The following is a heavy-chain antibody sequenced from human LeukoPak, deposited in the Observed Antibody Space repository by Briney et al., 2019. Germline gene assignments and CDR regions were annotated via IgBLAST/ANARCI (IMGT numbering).Heavy chain of an antibody. V-gene: IGHV4-59*08. CDR1: GGSISSYY. Sequence: PSETLSLTCSVSGGSISSYYWSWIRQSPGKGLEWNGYIYYSGSTNYNPSLKSRVTISVDTSKNQFSLKLSSVTAADTAVYYCARSGKWGYFDLWGRGTLVTVSS. D-gene: IGHD3-10*01. CDR2: IYYSGST. J-gene: IGHJ2*01. CDR3: ARSGKWGYFDL.